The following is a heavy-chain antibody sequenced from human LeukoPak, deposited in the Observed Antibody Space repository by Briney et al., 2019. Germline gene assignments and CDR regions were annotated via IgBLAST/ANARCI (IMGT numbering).Heavy chain of an antibody. D-gene: IGHD4-11*01. J-gene: IGHJ6*02. V-gene: IGHV5-10-1*01. CDR3: ARRPIYSNYRYYYYGMDV. CDR1: GYSFTSYW. Sequence: GESLKISCKGSGYSFTSYWISWVRQMPGKGLEWMGRIDPSGSYTNYSPSFQGHVTISADKSISTAYLQWSSLKASDTAMYYCARRPIYSNYRYYYYGMDVWGQGTTVTVSS. CDR2: IDPSGSYT.